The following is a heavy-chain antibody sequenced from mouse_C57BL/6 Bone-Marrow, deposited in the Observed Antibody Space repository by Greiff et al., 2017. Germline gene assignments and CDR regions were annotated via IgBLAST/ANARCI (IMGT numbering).Heavy chain of an antibody. V-gene: IGHV5-4*01. J-gene: IGHJ2*01. CDR3: ARERGPFDAPDY. CDR2: ISAGGSYT. CDR1: GFTFSSYA. Sequence: EVQLVESGGGLVKPGGSLKLSCAASGFTFSSYAMSWVRQTPEKRLEWVATISAGGSYTYYPDNVKGRFTISRDNAKNNLYLQRSHLKSEDTAKYYCARERGPFDAPDYWGQGTTVTVSS.